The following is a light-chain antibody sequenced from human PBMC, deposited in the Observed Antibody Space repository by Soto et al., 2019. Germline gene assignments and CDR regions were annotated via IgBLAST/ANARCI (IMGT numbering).Light chain of an antibody. V-gene: IGLV1-44*01. CDR1: RSNIGSNS. CDR3: QSVDGSDEGI. J-gene: IGLJ2*01. Sequence: QSVLTQSPSASGTPGQRVTMSCSGSRSNIGSNSVSWYQQLPGTVPKLLIYGSNERPLGVPDRFSGSIDRSSNSASLTISGLETDDEADYFCQSVDGSDEGIFGGGTKVTVL. CDR2: GSN.